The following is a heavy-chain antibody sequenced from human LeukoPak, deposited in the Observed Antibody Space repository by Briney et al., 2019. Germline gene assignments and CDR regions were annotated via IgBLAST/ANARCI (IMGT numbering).Heavy chain of an antibody. D-gene: IGHD3-22*01. V-gene: IGHV1-69*01. J-gene: IGHJ3*02. CDR3: ARDLVRYYYDSSGHSRWAFDI. CDR2: IIPIFGTA. CDR1: GGTFSSYA. Sequence: SVKVSFKASGGTFSSYAISWVRQAPGQGLEWMGGIIPIFGTANYAQKFQGRVTITADESTSTAYMELSSLRSEDTAVYYCARDLVRYYYDSSGHSRWAFDIWGQGTMVTVSS.